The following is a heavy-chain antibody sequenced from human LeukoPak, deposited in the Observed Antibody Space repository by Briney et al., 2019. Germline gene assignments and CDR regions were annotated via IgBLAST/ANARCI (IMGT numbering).Heavy chain of an antibody. D-gene: IGHD1-1*01. Sequence: GGSLRLSCAASGYTFSNYGMNWVRQAPGKGLEWVSVISDSGGKTHYADSVKGRFTISRDNSKNTLYLQMNSLRLEDTAVYYCATRPGYRAFDYWGQGTLVTVSS. CDR3: ATRPGYRAFDY. J-gene: IGHJ4*02. V-gene: IGHV3-23*01. CDR1: GYTFSNYG. CDR2: ISDSGGKT.